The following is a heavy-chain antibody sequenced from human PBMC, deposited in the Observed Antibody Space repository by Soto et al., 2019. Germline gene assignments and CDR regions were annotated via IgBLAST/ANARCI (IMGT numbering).Heavy chain of an antibody. D-gene: IGHD3-22*01. CDR2: ISGSGGST. J-gene: IGHJ4*02. CDR1: GFTFSSYA. CDR3: AKVSDDYDSSPAAY. Sequence: PGGSLRLSCAASGFTFSSYAMSWVRQAPGKGLEWVSAISGSGGSTYYADSVKGRFTISRDNSKNTLYLQMNSLRAEDTAVYYCAKVSDDYDSSPAAYWGQRTLVTVSS. V-gene: IGHV3-23*01.